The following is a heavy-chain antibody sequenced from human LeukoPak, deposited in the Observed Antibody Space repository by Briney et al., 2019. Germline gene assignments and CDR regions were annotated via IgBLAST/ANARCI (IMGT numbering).Heavy chain of an antibody. J-gene: IGHJ4*02. Sequence: GGSLRLSCAASGFTFSSYAMSWVRQVPGKGLEWVSAISGSGGSTYYADSVKGRFTISRDNSKNTLYLQMNSLRAEDTAVYYCAKDLLVGATRAPFDYWGQGTLVTVSS. CDR2: ISGSGGST. CDR3: AKDLLVGATRAPFDY. CDR1: GFTFSSYA. V-gene: IGHV3-23*01. D-gene: IGHD1-26*01.